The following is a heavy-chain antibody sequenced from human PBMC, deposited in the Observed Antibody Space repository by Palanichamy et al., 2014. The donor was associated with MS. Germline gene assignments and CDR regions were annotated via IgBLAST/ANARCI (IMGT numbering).Heavy chain of an antibody. CDR3: ARLGRQRKVGASPLFDP. J-gene: IGHJ5*02. D-gene: IGHD1-26*01. V-gene: IGHV4-39*01. CDR1: GGSISSSSYY. Sequence: QLQLQESGPGLVKPSETLSLTCTASGGSISSSSYYWGWIRQPPGKGLEWIGSIYYSGSTYYNPSLKSRVTISVDTSKNQFSLKLSSVTVADTAVYYCARLGRQRKVGASPLFDPWGQGTLVTVSS. CDR2: IYYSGST.